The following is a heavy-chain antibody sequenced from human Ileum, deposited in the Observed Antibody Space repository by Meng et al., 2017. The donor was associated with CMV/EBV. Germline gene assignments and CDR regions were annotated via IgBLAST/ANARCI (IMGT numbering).Heavy chain of an antibody. J-gene: IGHJ4*02. D-gene: IGHD1-26*01. V-gene: IGHV3-74*01. CDR1: GFTFSSYW. CDR3: ARRRRWEPFDY. Sequence: GSRKISGAASGFTFSSYWMHWVRQAPGKGLVWVSRINSDGSSTSYADSVKGRFTISRDNAKNTLYLQMNSLRAEDTAVYYCARRRRWEPFDYWGQGTLVTVSS. CDR2: INSDGSST.